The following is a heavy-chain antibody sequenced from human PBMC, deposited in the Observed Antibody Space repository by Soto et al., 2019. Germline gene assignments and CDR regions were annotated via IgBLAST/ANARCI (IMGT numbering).Heavy chain of an antibody. V-gene: IGHV3-23*01. CDR3: AKVPAAAPETNIDY. Sequence: GGSLRLSCAASGFTFSSYAMHWVRQAPGKGLEWVSAISGSGGSTYYADSVKGRFTISRDNSKNTLYLQMDSLRAEDTAVYYCAKVPAAAPETNIDYWGQGTLVTVSS. CDR2: ISGSGGST. CDR1: GFTFSSYA. D-gene: IGHD6-13*01. J-gene: IGHJ4*02.